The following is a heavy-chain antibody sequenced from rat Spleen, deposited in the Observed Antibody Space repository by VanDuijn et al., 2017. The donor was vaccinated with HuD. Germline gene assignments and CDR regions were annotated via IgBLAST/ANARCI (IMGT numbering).Heavy chain of an antibody. V-gene: IGHV5-25*01. J-gene: IGHJ2*01. D-gene: IGHD1-8*01. CDR3: ARHGPLDYSSYD. CDR2: ITPGGDNS. CDR1: GFTFSDYN. Sequence: EVQLVESGGGLVQPGRSLKLSCAASGFTFSDYNMAWVRQAPKKGLEWVASITPGGDNSYYRDSVKGRFTISRDDAKSTLYLQMDSLRSEDTATYYCARHGPLDYSSYDWGQGVMVTVSS.